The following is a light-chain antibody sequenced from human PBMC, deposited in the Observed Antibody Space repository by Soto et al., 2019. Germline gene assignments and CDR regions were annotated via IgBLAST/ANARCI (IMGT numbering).Light chain of an antibody. V-gene: IGKV1-5*01. Sequence: DIQMTQSPSTLSASVGDRVTITCRASQTISSWLAWYQQRPGKAPKVLIYDASNFESGVPSRFSGSGSGTEFTLTISSLQPDDFASYYCQQYFNWPLTWTFGPGSKVQIK. CDR2: DAS. CDR1: QTISSW. J-gene: IGKJ1*01. CDR3: QQYFNWPLTWT.